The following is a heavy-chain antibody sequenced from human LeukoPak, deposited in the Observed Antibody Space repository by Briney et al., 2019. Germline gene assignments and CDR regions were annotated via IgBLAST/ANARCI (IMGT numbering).Heavy chain of an antibody. CDR3: ARDGPMVRGVTFTDY. Sequence: GGSLRLSCAASGFTFGTYALSWVRQAPGKGLEWVSTISAGGGSTYYADSAKGRFTISRENSKNTLFLQMNSLRAEDTAVYYCARDGPMVRGVTFTDYWGQGTLVTVSS. CDR2: ISAGGGST. V-gene: IGHV3-23*01. D-gene: IGHD3-10*01. J-gene: IGHJ4*02. CDR1: GFTFGTYA.